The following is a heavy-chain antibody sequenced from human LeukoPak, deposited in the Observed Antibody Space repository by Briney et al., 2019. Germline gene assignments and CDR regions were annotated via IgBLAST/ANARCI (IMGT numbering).Heavy chain of an antibody. V-gene: IGHV3-48*03. D-gene: IGHD2-15*01. CDR3: AKDRNIVVVVAAFDP. J-gene: IGHJ5*02. CDR2: ISSSGSTI. Sequence: GGSLRLSCAASGFTFSSYEMNWVRQAPGKGLEWVSYISSSGSTIYYADSVKGRFTISRDNSKNTLYLQMNSLRAEDTAVYYCAKDRNIVVVVAAFDPWGQGTLVTVSS. CDR1: GFTFSSYE.